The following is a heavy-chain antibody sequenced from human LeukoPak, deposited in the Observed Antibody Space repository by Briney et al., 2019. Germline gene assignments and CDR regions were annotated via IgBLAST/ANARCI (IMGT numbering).Heavy chain of an antibody. CDR3: ARLRGYSGYERDTWAYYYGMDV. CDR1: GGSISSSNW. CDR2: IYHSGST. Sequence: SETLSLTCAVSGGSISSSNWWSWVRQPPGKGLEWIGEIYHSGSTNYNPSLKSRVTISVDKSKNQFSLKLSSVTAADTAVYYCARLRGYSGYERDTWAYYYGMDVWGQGTTVTVSS. D-gene: IGHD5-12*01. V-gene: IGHV4-4*02. J-gene: IGHJ6*02.